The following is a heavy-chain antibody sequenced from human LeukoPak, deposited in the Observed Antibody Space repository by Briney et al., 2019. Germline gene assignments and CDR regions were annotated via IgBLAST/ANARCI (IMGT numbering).Heavy chain of an antibody. CDR3: AKSDYYDSSGHPSSFDY. CDR2: ISGSSDTT. D-gene: IGHD3-22*01. CDR1: GFPFSSYA. J-gene: IGHJ4*02. Sequence: GGSLRLSCAASGFPFSSYAMSWVRQAPGKGLEWVSVISGSSDTTYYADSVKGRFTISRDEFKNTLYLQMNSLRAEDTAVYYCAKSDYYDSSGHPSSFDYWGQGSLVTVSS. V-gene: IGHV3-23*01.